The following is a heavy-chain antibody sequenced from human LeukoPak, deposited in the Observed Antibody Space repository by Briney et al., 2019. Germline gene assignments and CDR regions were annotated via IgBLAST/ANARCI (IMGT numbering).Heavy chain of an antibody. CDR1: GGSFSGYY. CDR2: INHSGST. CDR3: ARSPEDV. V-gene: IGHV4-34*01. Sequence: KTSETLSLTCAVYGGSFSGYYWSWIRQPPGKGLEWIGEINHSGSTNYNPSLKSRVTISVDTSKNQFSLKLSSVTAADTAVYYCARSPEDVWAKGPRSPSPQ. J-gene: IGHJ6*04.